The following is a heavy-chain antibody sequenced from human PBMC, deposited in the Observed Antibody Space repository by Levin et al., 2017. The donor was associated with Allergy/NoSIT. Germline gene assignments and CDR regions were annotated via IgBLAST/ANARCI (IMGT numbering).Heavy chain of an antibody. J-gene: IGHJ4*02. D-gene: IGHD5-24*01. V-gene: IGHV3-30-3*01. CDR1: GFTFSSYA. Sequence: SCAASGFTFSSYAMHWVRQAPGKGLEWVAVISYDGSNKYYADSVKGRFTISRDNSKNTLYLQMNSLRAEDTAVYYCAGTGDGYNYGYWGQGTLVTVSS. CDR3: AGTGDGYNYGY. CDR2: ISYDGSNK.